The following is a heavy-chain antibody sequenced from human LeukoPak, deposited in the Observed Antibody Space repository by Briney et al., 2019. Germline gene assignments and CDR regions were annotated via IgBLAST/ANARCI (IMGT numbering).Heavy chain of an antibody. Sequence: PGGSLRLSGAASGFTFSSYEMNWVRQAPGKGLELVSYISSSGSTIYYADSVKGRFTISRDNAKNSLYLQMNSLRAEDTAVYYCAELGITMIGGVWGKGTTVTISS. CDR3: AELGITMIGGV. CDR2: ISSSGSTI. CDR1: GFTFSSYE. D-gene: IGHD3-10*02. V-gene: IGHV3-48*03. J-gene: IGHJ6*04.